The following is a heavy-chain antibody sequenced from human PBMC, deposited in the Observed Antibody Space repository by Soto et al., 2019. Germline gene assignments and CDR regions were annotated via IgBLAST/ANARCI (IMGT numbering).Heavy chain of an antibody. D-gene: IGHD6-13*01. V-gene: IGHV4-4*02. CDR3: ARARATIAAAAIFDC. CDR1: GGSISTSNW. J-gene: IGHJ4*02. CDR2: VYRTGST. Sequence: QVQLQESGPGLVKPSGTLSLTCAVSGGSISTSNWWSWVRQPPAKGLEWIGEVYRTGSTNYNPSLESRVTVSIDKSKNQCSLKLTSVTAADTAVYYCARARATIAAAAIFDCWGQGTLVTVSS.